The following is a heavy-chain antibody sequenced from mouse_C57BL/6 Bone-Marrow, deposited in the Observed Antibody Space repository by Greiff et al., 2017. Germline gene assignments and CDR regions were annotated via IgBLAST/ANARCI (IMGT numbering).Heavy chain of an antibody. CDR1: GYSFNGYY. V-gene: IGHV1-42*01. D-gene: IGHD1-1*01. J-gene: IGHJ3*01. CDR2: INPSTGGT. CDR3: ARDYGSISFAY. Sequence: VQLQQSGPELVKPGASVKISCKASGYSFNGYYMNWVKQSPEKSLEWIGEINPSTGGTTYNQKFKAKATLTVDKSSSTAYMQLKSLTSEDSAVXYCARDYGSISFAYWGQGTLVTVSA.